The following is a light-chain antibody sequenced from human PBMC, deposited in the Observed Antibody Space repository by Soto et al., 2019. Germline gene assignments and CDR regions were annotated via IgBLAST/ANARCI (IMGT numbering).Light chain of an antibody. Sequence: SYELTQPPSVSVSPGQTASITCSGDKLGDKYACWYQQKPGQSPVLVIYQDSKRPSGIPDRFSGSNSGNTATLTISGTQAMDEADYYCQAWDSSTAVVFGTGTKLTVL. CDR1: KLGDKY. V-gene: IGLV3-1*01. J-gene: IGLJ1*01. CDR3: QAWDSSTAVV. CDR2: QDS.